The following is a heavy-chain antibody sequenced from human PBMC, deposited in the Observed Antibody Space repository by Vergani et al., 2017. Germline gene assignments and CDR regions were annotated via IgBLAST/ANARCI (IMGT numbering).Heavy chain of an antibody. J-gene: IGHJ6*02. CDR1: GASINNDFYY. V-gene: IGHV4-61*02. CDR2: IHTSGST. D-gene: IGHD5-12*01. CDR3: ARRSQSRYETYYYYGMDV. Sequence: QVQLQESGPGLVKPSQTLALTCTVSGASINNDFYYWHWIRQPAGKGLEWIGRIHTSGSTNYNPSLKSRVTMSEDTSKNQFSLNLTSVTAADTAVYYCARRSQSRYETYYYYGMDVWGQXP.